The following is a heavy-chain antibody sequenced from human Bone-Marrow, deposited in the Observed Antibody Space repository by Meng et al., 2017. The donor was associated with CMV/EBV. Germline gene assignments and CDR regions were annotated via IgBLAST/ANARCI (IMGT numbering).Heavy chain of an antibody. D-gene: IGHD2-2*01. V-gene: IGHV4-34*01. CDR1: GGSFSDYY. J-gene: IGHJ4*02. Sequence: SETLSLTCAVHGGSFSDYYWSWIRQSPGKGLEWIGEINHSGSTNYNPSLKSRVTISVDTSQNQFSLKLSSVTAADTAVYYCARRSVVVPAASFDYWGQGTLVTVSS. CDR3: ARRSVVVPAASFDY. CDR2: INHSGST.